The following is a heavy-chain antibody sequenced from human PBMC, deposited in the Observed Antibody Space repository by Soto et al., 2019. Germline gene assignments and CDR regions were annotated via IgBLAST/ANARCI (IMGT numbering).Heavy chain of an antibody. J-gene: IGHJ4*02. CDR2: IFHSGST. Sequence: QVQLQESGPGLVKPSETLSLTYTVSGASISSYYWSWIRQPPGKGLEWVGFIFHSGSTNCNPSLKSRVTFSVDTSKNQFSLKLTSVPAADTAVYYCARDQNGSPHFDYWGQGILITVSS. CDR1: GASISSYY. D-gene: IGHD1-26*01. V-gene: IGHV4-59*01. CDR3: ARDQNGSPHFDY.